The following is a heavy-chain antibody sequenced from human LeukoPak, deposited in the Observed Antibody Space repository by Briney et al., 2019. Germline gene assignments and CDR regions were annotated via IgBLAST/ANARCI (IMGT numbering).Heavy chain of an antibody. CDR1: AFTFSSYW. Sequence: PGGSLRLSCGASAFTFSSYWMSWVRQAPGKGLEWVANINEDGSEKYYVDSVKGRFTISRDNAKNSLYLQMNSLRAEDTAVYYCAREGDGMDVWGQGTTVTVSS. V-gene: IGHV3-7*04. CDR3: AREGDGMDV. J-gene: IGHJ6*02. CDR2: INEDGSEK.